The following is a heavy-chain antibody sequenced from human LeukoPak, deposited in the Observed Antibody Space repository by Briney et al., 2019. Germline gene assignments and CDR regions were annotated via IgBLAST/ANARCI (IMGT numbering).Heavy chain of an antibody. V-gene: IGHV3-74*03. CDR3: ERDYGA. J-gene: IGHJ5*02. CDR2: INSDGSAT. CDR1: GFTFSRYW. D-gene: IGHD4/OR15-4a*01. Sequence: PGGSLRLSCEASGFTFSRYWMHWVRQAPGKGLMWVSRINSDGSATTYAGFVKGRFTISRDNAKNTVYLQMNSLRVDDTAIYYCERDYGAWGQGTLVTASP.